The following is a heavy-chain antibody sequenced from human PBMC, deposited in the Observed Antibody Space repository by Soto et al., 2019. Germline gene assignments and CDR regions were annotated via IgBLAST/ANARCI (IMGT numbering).Heavy chain of an antibody. CDR1: GFTFSRYS. D-gene: IGHD5-12*01. CDR2: ISSSSSTI. CDR3: ARDSGYDDDY. J-gene: IGHJ4*02. V-gene: IGHV3-48*01. Sequence: EVQLVESGGGLVQPGGSLRLSCAASGFTFSRYSMNWVRQAPGKGLEWVSYISSSSSTIYYADSVKGRFTISRDNAKNSLYLQMNSLRAEDTAVYYCARDSGYDDDYWGQGTLVTVSS.